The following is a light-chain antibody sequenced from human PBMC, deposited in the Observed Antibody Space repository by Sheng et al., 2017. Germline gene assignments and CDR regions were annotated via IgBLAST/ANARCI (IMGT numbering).Light chain of an antibody. CDR3: HHYSSYSHT. V-gene: IGKV1-5*03. Sequence: DIQMTQSPSTLSASVGDRVTITCRATRSISTRLAWYKQKPGKAPTLLIYESTTLQRGVPSRFRGGGSETEFTLTISTLQPDDFATYFCHHYSSYSHTFGQG. CDR2: EST. CDR1: RSISTR. J-gene: IGKJ2*01.